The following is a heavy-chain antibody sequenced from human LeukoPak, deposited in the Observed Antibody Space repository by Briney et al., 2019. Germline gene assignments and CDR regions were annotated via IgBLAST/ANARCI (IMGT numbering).Heavy chain of an antibody. V-gene: IGHV4-59*01. CDR1: GTFISNYY. D-gene: IGHD2-21*02. J-gene: IGHJ4*02. CDR3: ARHEEYCGGDCFFDY. Sequence: SETQSLTCTVSGTFISNYYWSWIRQPPGKGLEWIGYIYYSGSTNHNPFLKSRVTISVDTSKNQLSLKLSSVTAADTAVYYCARHEEYCGGDCFFDYWGQGTLVTVSS. CDR2: IYYSGST.